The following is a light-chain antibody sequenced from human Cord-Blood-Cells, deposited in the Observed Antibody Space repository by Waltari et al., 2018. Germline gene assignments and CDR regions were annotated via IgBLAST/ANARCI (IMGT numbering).Light chain of an antibody. CDR2: GAS. Sequence: EIVMTQSPATLSVSPGERATLSWRASHSVSSNLAWYQQKPGHAPRLLIYGASTRATGIPDRLSGSWSGTEFTLTISSLQSEDFAVYYCQQYNNWPPYTFGQGTKLEIK. CDR1: HSVSSN. J-gene: IGKJ2*01. CDR3: QQYNNWPPYT. V-gene: IGKV3-15*01.